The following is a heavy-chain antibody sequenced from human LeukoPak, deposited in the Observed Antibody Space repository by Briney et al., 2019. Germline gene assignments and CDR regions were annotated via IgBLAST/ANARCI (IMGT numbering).Heavy chain of an antibody. CDR3: AKVSASYYVDYFDY. CDR1: GFTFSRHA. CDR2: IGDTGRST. J-gene: IGHJ4*02. Sequence: PGGSLRLSCAASGFTFSRHAMSWVRQAPGKGLEWVSGIGDTGRSTFYADSVKGRFTISRDNSRNTLYLQMNSLRGDGTAFYYCAKVSASYYVDYFDYWGQGALVTVSS. V-gene: IGHV3-23*01. D-gene: IGHD1-26*01.